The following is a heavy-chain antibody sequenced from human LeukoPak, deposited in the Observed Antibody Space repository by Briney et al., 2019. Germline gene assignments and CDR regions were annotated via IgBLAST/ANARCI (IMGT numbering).Heavy chain of an antibody. CDR2: ISYDGSNK. Sequence: GRSLRLSCAASGFTFSSYAMHWVRQAPGKGLEWVAVISYDGSNKYYADSVKGRSTISRDNSKNTLYLQMNSLRAEDTAVYYCARELGLYYYGMDVWGQGTTVTVSS. D-gene: IGHD7-27*01. J-gene: IGHJ6*02. CDR1: GFTFSSYA. V-gene: IGHV3-30-3*01. CDR3: ARELGLYYYGMDV.